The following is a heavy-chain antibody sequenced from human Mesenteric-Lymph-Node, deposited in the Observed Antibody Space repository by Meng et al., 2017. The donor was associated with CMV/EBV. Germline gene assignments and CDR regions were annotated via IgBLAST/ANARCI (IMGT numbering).Heavy chain of an antibody. D-gene: IGHD3-10*01. CDR3: ARLPYYYGSGSYRHLDY. V-gene: IGHV5-51*01. CDR1: RFPIHW. Sequence: RFPIHWVGCVRTMPGNGLEWMGIIYPGDSDTSYSPSFQGQVTISADKSISTAYLQWSSLKASDTAMYYCARLPYYYGSGSYRHLDYWGQGTLVTVSS. J-gene: IGHJ4*02. CDR2: IYPGDSDT.